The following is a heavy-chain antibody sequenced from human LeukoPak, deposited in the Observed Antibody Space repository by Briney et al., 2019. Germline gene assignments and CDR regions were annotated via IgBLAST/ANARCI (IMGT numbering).Heavy chain of an antibody. CDR2: ISGSGGST. V-gene: IGHV3-23*01. CDR1: GFTFSSYA. J-gene: IGHJ6*03. D-gene: IGHD1-20*01. Sequence: GGSLRLSCAASGFTFSSYAMSWVRQAPGKRLEWVSAISGSGGSTYYADSVKGRLTISRDNSKNTLYLQMNSLRAEDTAVYYCAKYAVVITGSYYYYYYMDVWGKGTTVTVSS. CDR3: AKYAVVITGSYYYYYYMDV.